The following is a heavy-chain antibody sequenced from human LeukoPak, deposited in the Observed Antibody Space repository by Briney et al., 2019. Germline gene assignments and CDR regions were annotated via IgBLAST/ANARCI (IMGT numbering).Heavy chain of an antibody. CDR3: AREPTTAGRYYYGMDV. D-gene: IGHD6-13*01. V-gene: IGHV3-74*01. CDR1: GFTFSSYW. Sequence: PGGSLRLSCAASGFTFSSYWMHWVRQALGKGLVWVSRINSDGSSTSYADSVRGRFTISRDNAKNTLYLQMNSLRAEDTAVYYCAREPTTAGRYYYGMDVWGQGTTVTVSS. J-gene: IGHJ6*02. CDR2: INSDGSST.